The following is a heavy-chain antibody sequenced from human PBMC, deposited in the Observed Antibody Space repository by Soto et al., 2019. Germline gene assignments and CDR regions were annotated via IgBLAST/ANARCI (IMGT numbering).Heavy chain of an antibody. CDR2: IYWDDDK. Sequence: SGPTLVNPTQSLTLTCSFSGFSLSTSGVGVGWIRQPPGKVLEWLALIYWDDDKRYSPSLKSRLTITKDTSKNQVVLTMTNMDPVDTATYYCAKGYSSSWYGDYFDYWGQGTLVTVSS. CDR1: GFSLSTSGVG. J-gene: IGHJ4*02. D-gene: IGHD6-13*01. CDR3: AKGYSSSWYGDYFDY. V-gene: IGHV2-5*02.